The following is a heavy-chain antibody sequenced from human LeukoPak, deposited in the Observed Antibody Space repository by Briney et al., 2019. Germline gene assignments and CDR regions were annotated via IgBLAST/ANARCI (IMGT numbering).Heavy chain of an antibody. CDR2: IYYSGST. D-gene: IGHD3-10*01. CDR1: GGSISSYY. Sequence: SEILSLTCTVSGGSISSYYWSWIRQHPGKGLEWIGYIYYSGSTYYNPSLKSRVTISVDTSKNQFSLKLSSVTAADTAVYYCARIYERGVVDYWGQGTLVTVSS. V-gene: IGHV4-59*06. CDR3: ARIYERGVVDY. J-gene: IGHJ4*02.